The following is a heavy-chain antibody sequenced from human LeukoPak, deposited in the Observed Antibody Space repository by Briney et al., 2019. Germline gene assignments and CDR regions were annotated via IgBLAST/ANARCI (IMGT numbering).Heavy chain of an antibody. CDR3: ARDGDYYDSSGYYWFDP. D-gene: IGHD3-22*01. Sequence: SVKVSCKASGGTFSSYAISWVRQAPGQGLEWMGGITPIFGTANYAQKFQGRVTITTDESTSTAYMELSSLRSEDTAVYYCARDGDYYDSSGYYWFDPWGQGTLVTVSS. J-gene: IGHJ5*02. V-gene: IGHV1-69*05. CDR1: GGTFSSYA. CDR2: ITPIFGTA.